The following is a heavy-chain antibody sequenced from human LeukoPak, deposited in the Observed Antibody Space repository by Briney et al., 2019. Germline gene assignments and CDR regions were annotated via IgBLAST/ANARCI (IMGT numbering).Heavy chain of an antibody. CDR2: IYYNGRT. CDR3: VRHDYDTSWGLDWFFDL. V-gene: IGHV4-59*08. Sequence: PSENLSLTCTVSGDSIRSYYWSWIRQSPGKGLGWIAYIYYNGRTDSNPSLKSRVTISQDMSKNQLSLKLNSVTAADPCVYYCVRHDYDTSWGLDWFFDLWGRGTLVMSPQ. D-gene: IGHD2-2*01. CDR1: GDSIRSYY. J-gene: IGHJ2*01.